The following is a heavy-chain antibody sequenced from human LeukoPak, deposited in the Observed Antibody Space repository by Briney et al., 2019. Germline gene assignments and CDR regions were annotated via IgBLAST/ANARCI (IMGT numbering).Heavy chain of an antibody. D-gene: IGHD3-10*01. CDR2: INRRGTT. V-gene: IGHV4-34*01. CDR3: ARGGTTYFSGSGTHP. CDR1: GGSFSGFF. J-gene: IGHJ5*02. Sequence: PSETLSLTCGLSGGSFSGFFWTWIRQSPGRGLEWIGEINRRGTTYYKTSLESRSAISLDTSRNQFFLNLTSVTAADTAVYFCARGGTTYFSGSGTHPWGQGTLVTVSS.